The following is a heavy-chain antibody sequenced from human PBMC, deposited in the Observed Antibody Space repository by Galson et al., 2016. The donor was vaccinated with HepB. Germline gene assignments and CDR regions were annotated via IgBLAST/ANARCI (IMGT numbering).Heavy chain of an antibody. CDR1: GFTFSDFA. D-gene: IGHD3-10*01. CDR2: IWYDGNNE. J-gene: IGHJ6*03. V-gene: IGHV3-33*01. CDR3: ARGLGASWFVNYYYYFMDV. Sequence: SLRLSCAATGFTFSDFAMHWVRLAPGKGPEWVATIWYDGNNEDYADSVKGRFIISRDNVKNTVDLQMNSLRAQDTAIYFCARGLGASWFVNYYYYFMDVWGKGTTVTVSS.